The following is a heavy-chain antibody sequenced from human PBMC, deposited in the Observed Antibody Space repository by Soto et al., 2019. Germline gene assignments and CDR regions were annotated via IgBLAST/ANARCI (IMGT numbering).Heavy chain of an antibody. Sequence: GGSLRLSCAASGFTFSSYWMSWVRQAPGKGLEWVANIKQDGSEKYYVDSVKGRFTISRDNAKNSLYLQMNSLRAEDTAVYYCARDSLFVVVSSLPNYYYYYGMDVWGQGTTVTVSS. CDR1: GFTFSSYW. D-gene: IGHD2-21*01. CDR2: IKQDGSEK. CDR3: ARDSLFVVVSSLPNYYYYYGMDV. V-gene: IGHV3-7*01. J-gene: IGHJ6*02.